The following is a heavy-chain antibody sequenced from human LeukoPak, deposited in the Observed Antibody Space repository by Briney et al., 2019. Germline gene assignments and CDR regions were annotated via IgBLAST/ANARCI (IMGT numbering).Heavy chain of an antibody. J-gene: IGHJ4*02. D-gene: IGHD6-13*01. Sequence: GGFLRLSCAASGFTFSDHYMIWLRQAPGKGLEAISYISHNGETKYYADSVKGRLSISRDNAKSSLYLQMNSLRVEDTAVYYCARDRHGYFDYWGQGTLVTVSS. CDR3: ARDRHGYFDY. CDR1: GFTFSDHY. V-gene: IGHV3-11*01. CDR2: ISHNGETK.